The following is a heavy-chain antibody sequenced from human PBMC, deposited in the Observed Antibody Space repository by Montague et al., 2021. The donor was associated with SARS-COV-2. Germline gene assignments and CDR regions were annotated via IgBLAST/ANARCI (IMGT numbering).Heavy chain of an antibody. CDR3: ARGTTVSSSGYYTGWFDP. J-gene: IGHJ5*02. D-gene: IGHD3-3*01. Sequence: SETLSLTCAVYGGSFSGYYWSWIRQPPGKGLEWIGEINHSGSTNYNPSLKSRVTISVDTSKSQFSLKVSFVTAADTAVYYCARGTTVSSSGYYTGWFDPWGQGTLVTVSS. V-gene: IGHV4-34*01. CDR1: GGSFSGYY. CDR2: INHSGST.